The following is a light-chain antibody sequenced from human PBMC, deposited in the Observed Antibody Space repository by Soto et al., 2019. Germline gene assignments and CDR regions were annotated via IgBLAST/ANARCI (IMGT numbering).Light chain of an antibody. V-gene: IGLV2-8*01. CDR2: EVS. Sequence: QSALTQPPSASGSPGQSLTISCTGTSSDVGGYNFVSWYQQHPGKAPKLIIYEVSKRPSGVPDRFSGSKSGNTASLTVSGLQAEDEADYSCSSYAGRNSVVFGGGTQLTVL. J-gene: IGLJ7*01. CDR1: SSDVGGYNF. CDR3: SSYAGRNSVV.